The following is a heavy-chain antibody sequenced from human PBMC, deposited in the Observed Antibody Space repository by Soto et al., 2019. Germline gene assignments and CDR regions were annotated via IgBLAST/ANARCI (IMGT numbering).Heavy chain of an antibody. D-gene: IGHD3-3*01. Sequence: ASVKVSCKASGGTFGSDPISWVRQAPGQGLEWMGWISAHNGNTKYAQKVQGRVTMTTDTSTSTAYIELRSLRSDDTAVYYCARAGGFLEWLQPSYYYYGMDVWGQGTTVTVSS. J-gene: IGHJ6*02. CDR1: GGTFGSDP. CDR3: ARAGGFLEWLQPSYYYYGMDV. CDR2: ISAHNGNT. V-gene: IGHV1-18*01.